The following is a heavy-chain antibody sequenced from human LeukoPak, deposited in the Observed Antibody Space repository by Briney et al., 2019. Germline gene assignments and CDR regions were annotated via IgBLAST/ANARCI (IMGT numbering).Heavy chain of an antibody. Sequence: GGSLRLSCAASGFTVSSNYMSWVRQAPGEGLEWVSIIYSGGSTFYADSVKGRFTISRDNSKNTLYLQMNSLRAEDTAVYYCARTTEAHSWRTRYYDYYMDVWGKGTTVTVSS. CDR1: GFTVSSNY. CDR3: ARTTEAHSWRTRYYDYYMDV. CDR2: IYSGGST. V-gene: IGHV3-53*01. J-gene: IGHJ6*03. D-gene: IGHD6-13*01.